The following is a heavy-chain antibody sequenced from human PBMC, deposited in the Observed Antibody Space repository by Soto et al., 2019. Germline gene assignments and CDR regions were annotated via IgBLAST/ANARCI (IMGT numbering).Heavy chain of an antibody. Sequence: QMQLVESGGGVVQPGKSLRLSCSASGFTFSSFGMHWVRQAPGKGLEWLAVVSDEGEVEHDMDSARGRFTISRDNCSDTPYLKMNSVGVEDTAVYYCAKVRVGLETGTNGDAVDVWGRGTVVTVSS. J-gene: IGHJ3*01. V-gene: IGHV3-30*19. CDR1: GFTFSSFG. D-gene: IGHD1-1*01. CDR2: VSDEGEVE. CDR3: AKVRVGLETGTNGDAVDV.